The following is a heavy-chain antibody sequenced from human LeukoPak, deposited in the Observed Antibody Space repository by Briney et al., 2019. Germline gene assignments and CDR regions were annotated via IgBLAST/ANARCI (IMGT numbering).Heavy chain of an antibody. CDR2: IIPIFGTA. V-gene: IGHV1-69*06. D-gene: IGHD2-15*01. CDR1: GGTFSSYA. J-gene: IGHJ4*02. Sequence: ASVKVSCKVSGGTFSSYAISWVRQAPGQGLEWMGGIIPIFGTANYAQKFQGRVTITADKSTSTAYMEVSSLRSEDTAVYYCAGGRPRGYCSGGSCYHNFDYWGQGTLVTVSS. CDR3: AGGRPRGYCSGGSCYHNFDY.